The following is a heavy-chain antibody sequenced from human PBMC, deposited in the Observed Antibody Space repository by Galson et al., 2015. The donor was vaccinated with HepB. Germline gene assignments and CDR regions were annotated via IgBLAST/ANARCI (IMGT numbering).Heavy chain of an antibody. CDR2: ISAYNGNT. CDR1: GYTFTSYG. J-gene: IGHJ4*02. V-gene: IGHV1-18*01. D-gene: IGHD6-6*01. CDR3: ARRNRAYSSSYYFDY. Sequence: SVKVSCKASGYTFTSYGISWVRQAPGQGLEWMGWISAYNGNTNYAQKLQGRVTMTTDTSTSTAYMELRSLRSDDTAVYYCARRNRAYSSSYYFDYWGQGTLVTVSS.